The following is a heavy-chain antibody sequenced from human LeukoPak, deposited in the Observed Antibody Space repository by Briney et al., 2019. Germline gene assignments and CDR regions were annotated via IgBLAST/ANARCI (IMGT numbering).Heavy chain of an antibody. CDR1: GGSISSGDYY. Sequence: SQTLSLTCTVSGGSISSGDYYWSWIRQPPGKGLEWIGYIYYSGSTYYNPSLKSRVTISVDTSKNQFSMKLSSVTAADTAVYYCASSGGSSETYNWFDPWGQGTLVTVSS. CDR3: ASSGGSSETYNWFDP. J-gene: IGHJ5*02. V-gene: IGHV4-30-4*01. D-gene: IGHD2-15*01. CDR2: IYYSGST.